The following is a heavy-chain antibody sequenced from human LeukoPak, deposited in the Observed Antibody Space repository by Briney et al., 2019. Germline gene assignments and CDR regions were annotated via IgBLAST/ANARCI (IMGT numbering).Heavy chain of an antibody. D-gene: IGHD7-27*01. CDR1: GFTFSSYS. V-gene: IGHV3-48*01. CDR3: ARKTGGSLDI. J-gene: IGHJ3*02. Sequence: GGSLRLSCAASGFTFSSYSMNWVREAPGKGLEWVSYISSSSSTIYYADSVRGRFTISRDNAKNSLYLQMNSLRGEDTAVYYCARKTGGSLDIWGQGTMVTVSS. CDR2: ISSSSSTI.